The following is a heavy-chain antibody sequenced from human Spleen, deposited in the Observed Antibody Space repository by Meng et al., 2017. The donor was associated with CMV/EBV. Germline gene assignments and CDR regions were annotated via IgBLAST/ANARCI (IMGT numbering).Heavy chain of an antibody. CDR1: GFMFSRFA. CDR3: ARDGPRYDFWSGSGNYYYYGMDV. V-gene: IGHV3-30-3*01. J-gene: IGHJ6*02. CDR2: ISYDGSNK. D-gene: IGHD3-3*01. Sequence: GGSLRLSCAASGFMFSRFAVSWVRQAPGKGLEWVAVISYDGSNKYYADSVKGRFTISRDNSKNTLYLQMNSLRAEDTAVYYCARDGPRYDFWSGSGNYYYYGMDVWGQGTTVTVSS.